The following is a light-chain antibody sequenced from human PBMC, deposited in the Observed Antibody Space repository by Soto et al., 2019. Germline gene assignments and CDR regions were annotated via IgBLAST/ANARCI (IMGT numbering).Light chain of an antibody. Sequence: QSALTQPRSVSGSPGQSVTISCTGTSSDVGGYNYVSWYQHHPGKAPKLMIYDVTKRPSGVPDRFSGSKSGNTASLTISGLQAEDEADYYCCSYAGIYHLLFCGGTKLTVL. CDR3: CSYAGIYHLL. CDR2: DVT. J-gene: IGLJ2*01. V-gene: IGLV2-11*01. CDR1: SSDVGGYNY.